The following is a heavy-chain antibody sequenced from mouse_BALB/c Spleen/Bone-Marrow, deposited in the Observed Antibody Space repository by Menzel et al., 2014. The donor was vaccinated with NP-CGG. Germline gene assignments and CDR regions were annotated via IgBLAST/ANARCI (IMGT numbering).Heavy chain of an antibody. D-gene: IGHD4-1*01. Sequence: EVQVVESGGGLAQPGGSRKLSCAASGFTFSSFGMHWVRQAPEKGLEWVAYISSVSSTIYYADTVKGRFTISRDNPKNTLFLQMTSLRSEDTAMYYCTRGGNWDDFDYWGQGTTLTVSS. CDR3: TRGGNWDDFDY. CDR1: GFTFSSFG. V-gene: IGHV5-17*02. CDR2: ISSVSSTI. J-gene: IGHJ2*01.